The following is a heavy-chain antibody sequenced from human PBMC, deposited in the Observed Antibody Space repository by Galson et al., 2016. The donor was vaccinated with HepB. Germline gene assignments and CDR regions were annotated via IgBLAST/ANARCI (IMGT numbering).Heavy chain of an antibody. J-gene: IGHJ4*02. CDR2: ISDSGKI. Sequence: ETLSLTCAVSGVSITGTYWWSWVRQSPGKGLEWIGEISDSGKIKYNPSLKSRVTISVEKSTNQFSLKLTSVTAADTAIYYCARKRSTIVGGSHLDYWGQGTLVTVSS. D-gene: IGHD1-26*01. CDR3: ARKRSTIVGGSHLDY. CDR1: GVSITGTYW. V-gene: IGHV4-4*02.